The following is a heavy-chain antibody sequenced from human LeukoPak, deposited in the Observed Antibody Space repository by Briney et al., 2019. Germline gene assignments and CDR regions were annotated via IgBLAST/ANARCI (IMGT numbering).Heavy chain of an antibody. Sequence: TSQTLSLTCTVSGGSISSGVYYWSWIRQPPGKGLEWIAYMYYSGSTYYNPSLKSRVTMSADTSKNQLSLKLSSVTAADTAVYYCARPYYYDSRIDPWGQGILVTVSS. V-gene: IGHV4-30-4*01. D-gene: IGHD3-22*01. CDR1: GGSISSGVYY. J-gene: IGHJ5*02. CDR3: ARPYYYDSRIDP. CDR2: MYYSGST.